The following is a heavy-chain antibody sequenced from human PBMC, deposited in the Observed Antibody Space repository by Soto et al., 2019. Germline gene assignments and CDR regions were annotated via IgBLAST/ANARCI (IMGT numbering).Heavy chain of an antibody. Sequence: QVELVESGGGLVEPGGSLRLSCAASGFRFSDHYMTWIRQAPGKGLEWVSKISGGGSTTYYADSVKGRFTVSRDNAKNSLYLQMNSLRDEDTAVYYWAGDPYYYASGFWGQGTLVTVSS. CDR3: AGDPYYYASGF. V-gene: IGHV3-11*01. J-gene: IGHJ4*02. CDR2: ISGGGSTT. D-gene: IGHD3-10*01. CDR1: GFRFSDHY.